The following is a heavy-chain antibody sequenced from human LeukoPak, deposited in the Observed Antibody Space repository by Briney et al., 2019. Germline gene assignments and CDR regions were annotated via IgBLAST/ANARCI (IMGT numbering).Heavy chain of an antibody. V-gene: IGHV1-18*01. CDR2: ISAYNGNT. CDR1: GYTFTNYG. CDR3: ARLTYYYGSGSYDPDY. Sequence: ASVTVSCRASGYTFTNYGFSWVRQAPGQGLEWMGWISAYNGNTNYAQKLQGRVTMTTDTSTSTAYMELRSLRSDDTAVYYCARLTYYYGSGSYDPDYWGQGTLVTVSS. D-gene: IGHD3-10*01. J-gene: IGHJ4*02.